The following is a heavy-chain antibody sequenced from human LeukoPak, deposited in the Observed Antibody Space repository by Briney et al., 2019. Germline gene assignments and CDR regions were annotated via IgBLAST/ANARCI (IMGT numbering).Heavy chain of an antibody. CDR2: IYYSGST. V-gene: IGHV4-59*07. D-gene: IGHD3-9*01. CDR1: GRSTSSYY. CDR3: ARECDDSLTGYYYGMDV. J-gene: IGHJ6*04. Sequence: PSDTLSLTCTVSGRSTSSYYWSCLRQTPRKGPGWIGYIYYSGSTNYNTSLKSRVTISVDTSKNQFSLKLSSVTAADTAVYYCARECDDSLTGYYYGMDVWGKGTTVTVSS.